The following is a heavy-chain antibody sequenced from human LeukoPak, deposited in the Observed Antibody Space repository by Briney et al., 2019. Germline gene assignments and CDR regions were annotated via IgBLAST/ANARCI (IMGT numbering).Heavy chain of an antibody. D-gene: IGHD3-22*01. CDR3: ARNGYYYDSSGYYRAFDI. Sequence: ESGPTLVNPTETLTLTCTVSGFSLSNARMGVSWIRKPPGKALEWLAHIFSNDEKSYSTSLKSRLTISKDTSKSQVVLTMTNMDPVDTATYYCARNGYYYDSSGYYRAFDIWGQGTMVTVSS. J-gene: IGHJ3*02. CDR1: GFSLSNARMG. CDR2: IFSNDEK. V-gene: IGHV2-26*01.